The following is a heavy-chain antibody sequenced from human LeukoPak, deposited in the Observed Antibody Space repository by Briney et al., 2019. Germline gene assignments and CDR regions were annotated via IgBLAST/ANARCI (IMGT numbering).Heavy chain of an antibody. CDR2: INQDGSAK. D-gene: IGHD4-17*01. Sequence: PGGSLRLSCPASRFTFGRYWMSWVRQAPGKGLVWVANINQDGSAKYYVDSVKGRFTISRDNAKNSMYLQMNSLRTEDTAVYYCARGGDDDFDLGDYWGQGTLVTVSS. CDR3: ARGGDDDFDLGDY. J-gene: IGHJ4*02. CDR1: RFTFGRYW. V-gene: IGHV3-7*01.